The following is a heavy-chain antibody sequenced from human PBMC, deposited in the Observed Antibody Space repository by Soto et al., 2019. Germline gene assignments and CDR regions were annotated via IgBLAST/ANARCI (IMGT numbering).Heavy chain of an antibody. Sequence: PSETLSLTCTVSGGSISSGGYYWSWIRQHPGKGLEWIGYIYYSGSTYYNPSLKSRVTISVDTSKNQFSLKLSSVTAADTAVYYCARGNNVLRYFGNWFDPWGQGTLVPSP. CDR1: GGSISSGGYY. CDR3: ARGNNVLRYFGNWFDP. CDR2: IYYSGST. V-gene: IGHV4-31*03. J-gene: IGHJ5*02. D-gene: IGHD3-9*01.